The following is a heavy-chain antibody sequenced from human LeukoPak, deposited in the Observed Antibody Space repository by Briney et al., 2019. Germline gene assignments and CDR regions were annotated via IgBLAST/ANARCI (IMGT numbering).Heavy chain of an antibody. D-gene: IGHD3-22*01. Sequence: GGSLRLSCAASGFTFSSYAMSWVRQAPGKGLEWVSAISGSGGSTYYADSVKGRFTISRDNSKNTLYLQMNSLRAEDTAVYYCAKGMYYYDSSGYYFDGDAFDIWGQGTMVTVSS. CDR3: AKGMYYYDSSGYYFDGDAFDI. CDR2: ISGSGGST. J-gene: IGHJ3*02. V-gene: IGHV3-23*01. CDR1: GFTFSSYA.